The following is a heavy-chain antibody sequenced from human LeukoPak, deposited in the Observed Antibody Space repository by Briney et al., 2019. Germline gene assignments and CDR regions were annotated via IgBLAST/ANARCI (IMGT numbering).Heavy chain of an antibody. V-gene: IGHV3-30*18. CDR3: AKDRVLDYYGMDV. CDR1: GFTFSSYG. Sequence: GGSLRLSCAASGFTFSSYGMHWVRQAPGKGLXXXXVISYDGSNKYYADSVKGRFTISRDNSKNTLYLQMNSLRAEDTAVYYCAKDRVLDYYGMDVWGKGTTVTVSS. J-gene: IGHJ6*04. CDR2: ISYDGSNK. D-gene: IGHD3-3*01.